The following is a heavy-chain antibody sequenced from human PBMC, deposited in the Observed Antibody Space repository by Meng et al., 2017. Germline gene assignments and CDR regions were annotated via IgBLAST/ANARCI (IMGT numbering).Heavy chain of an antibody. CDR2: ISWNSGSI. D-gene: IGHD3-22*01. V-gene: IGHV3-9*01. J-gene: IGHJ4*02. CDR1: GFTFDDYA. Sequence: GGSLRLSFAASGFTFDDYAMHWVRQAPGKGLEWVSGISWNSGSIGYADSVKGRFTISRDNAKDSLYLKMNSLRAEDTALYYCAKAYYDSSGYIGEGFDYWGQGTLVTVSS. CDR3: AKAYYDSSGYIGEGFDY.